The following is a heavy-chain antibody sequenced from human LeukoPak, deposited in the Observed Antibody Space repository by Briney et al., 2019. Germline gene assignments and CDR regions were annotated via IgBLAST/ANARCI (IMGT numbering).Heavy chain of an antibody. CDR3: ARGESAGYCSSTSCSHWFDP. J-gene: IGHJ5*02. Sequence: PSQTLSLTCTVSGGSISSGSYYWSWIRRPAGKGLEWIGRIYTSGSTNYNPSLKSRVTISVDTSKNQFSLKLSSVTAADTAVYYCARGESAGYCSSTSCSHWFDPWGQGTLVTVSS. CDR1: GGSISSGSYY. CDR2: IYTSGST. D-gene: IGHD2-2*01. V-gene: IGHV4-61*02.